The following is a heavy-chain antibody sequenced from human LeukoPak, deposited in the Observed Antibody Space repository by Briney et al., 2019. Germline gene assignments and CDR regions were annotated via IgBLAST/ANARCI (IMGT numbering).Heavy chain of an antibody. CDR3: ARDGFPGVTIFGVDTREDRGSE. CDR1: GYTFTSYG. CDR2: ISSYNGNT. V-gene: IGHV1-18*01. J-gene: IGHJ4*02. D-gene: IGHD3-3*01. Sequence: ASVTVSCKASGYTFTSYGISWVRQAPGQGLEWMGWISSYNGNTDYAQKFQGRVTMTADTSTSTAYMELRSLRSDDTAVYYCARDGFPGVTIFGVDTREDRGSEWGQGTLVTVPS.